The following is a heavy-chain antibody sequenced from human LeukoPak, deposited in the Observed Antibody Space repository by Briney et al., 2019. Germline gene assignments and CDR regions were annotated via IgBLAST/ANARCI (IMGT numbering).Heavy chain of an antibody. CDR3: AKSGLNRFDY. Sequence: GGSLRLSCAASGFSFSSYAMSWVRQAPGKGLEWVSSISGSSGSGGSTHYADSVKGRVTISRDNSKNTLSLQMNSLRAEDTAVYYCAKSGLNRFDYWGQGTLVTVSS. CDR1: GFSFSSYA. CDR2: ISGSSGSGGST. D-gene: IGHD2-15*01. J-gene: IGHJ4*02. V-gene: IGHV3-23*01.